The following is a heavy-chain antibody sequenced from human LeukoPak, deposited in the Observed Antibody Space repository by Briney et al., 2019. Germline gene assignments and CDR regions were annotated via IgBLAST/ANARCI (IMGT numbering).Heavy chain of an antibody. CDR2: IYYSGST. CDR3: ARRGYGSGSYYVY. CDR1: GGSISNYY. D-gene: IGHD3-10*01. J-gene: IGHJ4*02. V-gene: IGHV4-59*12. Sequence: SETLSLTCTVSGGSISNYYWSWIRQPPGKGLEWIGYIYYSGSTNYNPSLKSRVTISVDTSKNQFSLKLSSVTAADTAVYYCARRGYGSGSYYVYWGQGTLVTVSS.